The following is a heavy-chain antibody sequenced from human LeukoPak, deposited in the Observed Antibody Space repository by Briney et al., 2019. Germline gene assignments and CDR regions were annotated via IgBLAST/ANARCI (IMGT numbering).Heavy chain of an antibody. CDR3: AKSLVGNYYDSSGYYYSLDY. D-gene: IGHD3-22*01. V-gene: IGHV3-23*01. CDR2: ISGSGGST. J-gene: IGHJ4*02. Sequence: PGGSLRLSCAAFGFTFSSYAMSWVRQAPGKGLEWVSAISGSGGSTYYADSVKGRFTISRDNSKNTLYLQMNSLRAEDTAVYYCAKSLVGNYYDSSGYYYSLDYWGQGTLVTVSS. CDR1: GFTFSSYA.